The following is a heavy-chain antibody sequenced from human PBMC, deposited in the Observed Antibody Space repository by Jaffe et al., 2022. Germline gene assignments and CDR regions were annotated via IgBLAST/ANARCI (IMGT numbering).Heavy chain of an antibody. CDR1: GYTFTSYD. V-gene: IGHV1-8*01. J-gene: IGHJ6*03. D-gene: IGHD4-17*01. CDR3: ARGRTESDYGDYLTYYYYYMDV. CDR2: MNPNSGNT. Sequence: QVQLVQSGAEVKKPGASVKVSCKASGYTFTSYDINWVRQATGQGLEWMGWMNPNSGNTGYAQKFQGRVTMTRNTSISTAYMELSSLRSEDTAVYYCARGRTESDYGDYLTYYYYYMDVWGKGTTVTVSS.